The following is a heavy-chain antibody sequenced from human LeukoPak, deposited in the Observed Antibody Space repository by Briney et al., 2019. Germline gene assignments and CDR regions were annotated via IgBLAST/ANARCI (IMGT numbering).Heavy chain of an antibody. Sequence: SETLSLTCTVSGGSISSYYWSWIRQPPGKGLEWIGYIYYSGSTNYNPSLKSRVTISVDTSKNQFSLKLSSVTAADTAVYYCARSIPGSYYNRGMDVWGQGTTVTASS. D-gene: IGHD3-10*01. J-gene: IGHJ6*02. V-gene: IGHV4-59*08. CDR2: IYYSGST. CDR3: ARSIPGSYYNRGMDV. CDR1: GGSISSYY.